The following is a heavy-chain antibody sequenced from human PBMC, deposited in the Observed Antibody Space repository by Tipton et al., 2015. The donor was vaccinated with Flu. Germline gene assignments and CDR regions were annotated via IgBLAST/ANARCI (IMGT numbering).Heavy chain of an antibody. Sequence: GSLRLSCVVSGFTFDDYAIHWVRQAPGKGLEWASLISWDGTSTYYADSVKGRFTISRDNNRNSLYPQMHSLRAEDTALYYCAKDIRRTGIVGTTYYFYGVDVWGQGTTVTVSS. V-gene: IGHV3-43D*04. CDR1: GFTFDDYA. CDR3: AKDIRRTGIVGTTYYFYGVDV. D-gene: IGHD1-26*01. J-gene: IGHJ6*02. CDR2: ISWDGTST.